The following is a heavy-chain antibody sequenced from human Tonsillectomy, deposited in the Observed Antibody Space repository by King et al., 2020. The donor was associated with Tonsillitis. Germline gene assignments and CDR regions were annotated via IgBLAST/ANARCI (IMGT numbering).Heavy chain of an antibody. CDR1: GFTFSSYS. D-gene: IGHD3-22*01. CDR2: ISSSSSYI. J-gene: IGHJ4*02. V-gene: IGHV3-21*01. CDR3: ARDRGEYYYDSSGHYYFDY. Sequence: EVQLVESGGGLVKPGGSLRLSCAASGFTFSSYSMNWVRQAPGKGLEWVSSISSSSSYIYYADSVKGRFTISRDNAKNSLYLQMNSLRAEDTAVYYCARDRGEYYYDSSGHYYFDYWGQGTLVTVSS.